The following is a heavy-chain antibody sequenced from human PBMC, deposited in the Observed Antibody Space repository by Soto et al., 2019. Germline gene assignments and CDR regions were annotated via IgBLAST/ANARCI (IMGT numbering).Heavy chain of an antibody. CDR1: GFTFGDYA. D-gene: IGHD4-17*01. V-gene: IGHV3-49*04. J-gene: IGHJ4*02. CDR3: TRLAHDYGGNGGFDY. CDR2: IRSKAYGGTT. Sequence: GGSLRLSCTASGFTFGDYAMSWVRQAPGKGLEWVGFIRSKAYGGTTEYAASVKGRFTISRDDSKSIAYLQMNSLKTEDTAVYYCTRLAHDYGGNGGFDYWGQVTLVTVSS.